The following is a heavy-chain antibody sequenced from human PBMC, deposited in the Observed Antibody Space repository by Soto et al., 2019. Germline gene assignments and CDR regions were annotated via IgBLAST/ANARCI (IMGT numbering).Heavy chain of an antibody. CDR3: ARDIPPSLYSGKLPVSWVNYYYYGMDV. V-gene: IGHV1-46*01. CDR2: INPSGGST. J-gene: IGHJ6*02. CDR1: GYTFTSYY. D-gene: IGHD1-26*01. Sequence: APVKVSCKASGYTFTSYYMHWVRQAPGQGLEWMGIINPSGGSTSYAQKFQGRVTMTRDTSTSTVYMELSSLRSEDTAVYYCARDIPPSLYSGKLPVSWVNYYYYGMDVWGQGTTVTVSS.